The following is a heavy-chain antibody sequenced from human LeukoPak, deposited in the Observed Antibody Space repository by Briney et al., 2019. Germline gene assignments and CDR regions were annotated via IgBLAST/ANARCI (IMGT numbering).Heavy chain of an antibody. V-gene: IGHV4-39*07. D-gene: IGHD3-16*01. Sequence: SETLSLTCTVSSGSISSSSYYWGWIRQPPGKGLEWIGSIYYSGSTYYNPSLKSRVTISVDTSKNQFSLKLSSVTAADTAVYYCARDVGRFGVPTDWGQGTLVTVSS. J-gene: IGHJ4*02. CDR2: IYYSGST. CDR3: ARDVGRFGVPTD. CDR1: SGSISSSSYY.